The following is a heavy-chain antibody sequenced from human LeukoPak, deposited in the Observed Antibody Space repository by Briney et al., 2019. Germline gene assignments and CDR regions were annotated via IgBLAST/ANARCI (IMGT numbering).Heavy chain of an antibody. J-gene: IGHJ4*02. CDR1: GFTFSSYS. CDR2: ISSSSSYI. Sequence: PGGSLRLSCAASGFTFSSYSMNWVRQAPGKGLEWVSSISSSSSYIYYADSVKGRFTISRDNAKNSLYLQMNSLRSEDTAVYYCARDRSREIAARPSALGYWGQGTLVTVSS. V-gene: IGHV3-21*04. D-gene: IGHD6-6*01. CDR3: ARDRSREIAARPSALGY.